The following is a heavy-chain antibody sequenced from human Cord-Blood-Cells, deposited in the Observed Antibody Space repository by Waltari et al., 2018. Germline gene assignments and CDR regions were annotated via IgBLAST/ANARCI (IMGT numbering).Heavy chain of an antibody. V-gene: IGHV4-34*01. CDR1: GGSFSGYY. CDR2: TNHSGST. Sequence: QVQLQQWGAGLLKPSETLSLTCAVYGGSFSGYYWSWIRQPPGKGLEWIGETNHSGSTNYNPSLNSRVTISVATSKNQFSLKLSSVTAADTAVYYCARGRMIAVAGNFDYWGQGTLVTVSS. J-gene: IGHJ4*02. D-gene: IGHD6-19*01. CDR3: ARGRMIAVAGNFDY.